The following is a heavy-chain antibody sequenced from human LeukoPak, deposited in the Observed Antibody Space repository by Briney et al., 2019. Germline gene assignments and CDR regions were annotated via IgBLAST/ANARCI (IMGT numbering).Heavy chain of an antibody. CDR3: ARGFYYLDY. J-gene: IGHJ4*02. CDR1: GYNFARYW. CDR2: IYPGDSDT. V-gene: IGHV5-51*01. Sequence: GESLKISCKGSGYNFARYWIGWVRQMPGKGLEWMGIIYPGDSDTRYSPSSQGQVTISADKSINTAYLQWSSLKASDTAKYYCARGFYYLDYWGQGTLVTVSS.